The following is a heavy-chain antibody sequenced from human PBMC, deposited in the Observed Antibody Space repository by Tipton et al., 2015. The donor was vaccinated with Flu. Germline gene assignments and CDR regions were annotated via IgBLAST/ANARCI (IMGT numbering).Heavy chain of an antibody. CDR2: TSGSGVTT. V-gene: IGHV3-23*01. J-gene: IGHJ4*02. Sequence: SLRLSCAASRFTFSNFAMTWVRQAPGKGLEWVAVTSGSGVTTYYADSVRGRFTISRDNSKNTLYLQMNSLRAEDTAIYYCAKDLRFHVSGFDYWGQGILVPVSP. CDR3: AKDLRFHVSGFDY. CDR1: RFTFSNFA. D-gene: IGHD3-10*01.